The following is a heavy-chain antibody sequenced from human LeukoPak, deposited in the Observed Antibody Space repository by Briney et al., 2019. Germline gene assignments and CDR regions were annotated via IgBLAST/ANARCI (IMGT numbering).Heavy chain of an antibody. CDR1: GYTFTSYY. V-gene: IGHV1-46*01. J-gene: IGHJ6*04. CDR2: INPSGGST. CDR3: ARDLPRVGSGSYVKQIYYYGMDV. D-gene: IGHD3-10*01. Sequence: GASMKVSCKASGYTFTSYYMHWVRQAPGQGLEWMGIINPSGGSTSYAQKFQGRVTMTRDTSTSTVYMELSSLRSEDTAVYYCARDLPRVGSGSYVKQIYYYGMDVWGKGTTVTVPS.